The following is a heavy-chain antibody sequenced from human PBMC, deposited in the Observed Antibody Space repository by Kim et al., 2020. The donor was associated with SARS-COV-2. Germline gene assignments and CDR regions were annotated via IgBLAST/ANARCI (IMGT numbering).Heavy chain of an antibody. V-gene: IGHV3-30*02. Sequence: LKGRFTISRDYSKNTLYLQMNSLTAEDTAVYYFAKQGYIFELNTYYGMGLWGQGTTVTVSS. CDR3: AKQGYIFELNTYYGMGL. J-gene: IGHJ6*02. D-gene: IGHD5-12*01.